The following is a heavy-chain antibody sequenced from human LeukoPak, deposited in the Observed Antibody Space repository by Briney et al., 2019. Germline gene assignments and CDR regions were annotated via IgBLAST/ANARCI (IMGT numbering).Heavy chain of an antibody. CDR1: GFTFSYYW. Sequence: PGGSLRLSCAASGFTFSYYWMHWVRQAPGKGLVWVSRINSDGSSTSYADSVKGRLTISRDNAKNTLYLQMNSLRAEDTAVYYCARAPSVPYCSSSSCHYYYMDVWGKGTTVTISS. CDR2: INSDGSST. D-gene: IGHD2-2*01. J-gene: IGHJ6*03. CDR3: ARAPSVPYCSSSSCHYYYMDV. V-gene: IGHV3-74*01.